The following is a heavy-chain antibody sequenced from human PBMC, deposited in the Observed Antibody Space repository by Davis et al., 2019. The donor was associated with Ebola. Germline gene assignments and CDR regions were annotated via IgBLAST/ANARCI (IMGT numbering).Heavy chain of an antibody. CDR1: GFTFGDYA. J-gene: IGHJ4*02. CDR2: IKQDGSEK. D-gene: IGHD6-19*01. V-gene: IGHV3-7*01. CDR3: AKGGEQAVAGLDY. Sequence: GESLKISCTASGFTFGDYAMSWVRQAPGKGLEWVANIKQDGSEKYYVDSVKGRFTISRDNSKNTLYLQMNSLRAEDTAVYYCAKGGEQAVAGLDYWGQGTLVTVSS.